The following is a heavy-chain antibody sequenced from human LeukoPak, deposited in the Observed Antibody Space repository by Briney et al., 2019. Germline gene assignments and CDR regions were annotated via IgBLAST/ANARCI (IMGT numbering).Heavy chain of an antibody. J-gene: IGHJ6*04. V-gene: IGHV4-34*01. D-gene: IGHD3-10*01. CDR1: GGSFSGYY. Sequence: SETLSLTCAVYGGSFSGYYWSWIRQPPGKGLEWIGEINHSGSTNYNPSLKSRVATSVDTSKNEFSLKLSSVTAADTAVYYCARGRREIIGERLYYYSLDVWGKGTTVTVSS. CDR3: ARGRREIIGERLYYYSLDV. CDR2: INHSGST.